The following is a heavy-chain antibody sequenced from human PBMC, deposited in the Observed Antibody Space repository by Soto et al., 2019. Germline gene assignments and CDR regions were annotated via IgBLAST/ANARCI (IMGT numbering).Heavy chain of an antibody. V-gene: IGHV4-59*11. J-gene: IGHJ6*02. Sequence: QVQLQESGPGLVRPSETLSLTCTVSGGSISSHYWSWVRQAAGQGLEWIGHIYYRGSTKYNPSLKSRGTISVDTSKNQFSLKLNSVSTADTAVYYCARDGREASGMDVWGQGTNVTVSS. D-gene: IGHD1-26*01. CDR3: ARDGREASGMDV. CDR1: GGSISSHY. CDR2: IYYRGST.